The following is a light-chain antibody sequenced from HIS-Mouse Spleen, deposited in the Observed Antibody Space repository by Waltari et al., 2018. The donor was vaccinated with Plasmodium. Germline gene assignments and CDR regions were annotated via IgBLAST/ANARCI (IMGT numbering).Light chain of an antibody. J-gene: IGLJ3*02. Sequence: SYELTQPLSVSVALGQTARITCGGNNIGSKNVHWYQQKPGQAPVLVIYRDINRPSGRPERFSGSNSGNTATLTISRAQAGDEADYYCQVWDSSTVFGGGTKLTVL. CDR3: QVWDSSTV. CDR1: NIGSKN. V-gene: IGLV3-9*01. CDR2: RDI.